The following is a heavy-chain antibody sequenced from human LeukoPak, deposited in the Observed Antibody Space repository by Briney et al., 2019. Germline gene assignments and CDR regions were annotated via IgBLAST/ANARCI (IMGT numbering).Heavy chain of an antibody. CDR1: GGSISSYY. V-gene: IGHV4-4*07. Sequence: PSETLSLTCTVSGGSISSYYWSWIRQPAGKGLEWIGRIYIRGSTNYNPSLKSRVTISEDTSQNQFSLKLSSVTAADTAVYYCARGLLTPSDIWGQGTMVTVSS. CDR2: IYIRGST. CDR3: ARGLLTPSDI. J-gene: IGHJ3*02.